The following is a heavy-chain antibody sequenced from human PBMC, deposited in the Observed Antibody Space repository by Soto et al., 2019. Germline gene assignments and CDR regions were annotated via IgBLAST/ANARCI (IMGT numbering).Heavy chain of an antibody. J-gene: IGHJ5*02. D-gene: IGHD2-15*01. Sequence: ASVKVSCKASGYTFTGYYMHWVRQAPGQGLEWMGWINPNSGGTNYAQKFQGRVTMTRDTSISTAYMELSRLRSDDTAVYYCAREGGPLGDCSGGSCYDWFDPWGQGTMVTVSS. CDR2: INPNSGGT. CDR3: AREGGPLGDCSGGSCYDWFDP. CDR1: GYTFTGYY. V-gene: IGHV1-2*02.